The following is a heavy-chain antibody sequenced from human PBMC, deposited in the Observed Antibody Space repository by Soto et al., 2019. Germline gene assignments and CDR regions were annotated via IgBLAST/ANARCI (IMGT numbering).Heavy chain of an antibody. J-gene: IGHJ4*02. CDR3: AKGAD. CDR1: EFSFGYSW. V-gene: IGHV3-7*01. Sequence: VGSLRLSCAASEFSFGYSWMSWVRRTPGEGLEWVASIKEDGSQKYYVDSVKGRFTISRDNAAQSLYLQMNSLRVEDTAVYHCAKGADWGQGTLVTVSS. CDR2: IKEDGSQK.